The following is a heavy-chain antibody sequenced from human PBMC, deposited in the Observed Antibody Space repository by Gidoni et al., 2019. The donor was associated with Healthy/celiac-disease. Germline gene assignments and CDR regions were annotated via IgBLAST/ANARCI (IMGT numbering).Heavy chain of an antibody. J-gene: IGHJ4*02. CDR2: IRSKANSYAT. CDR1: AFSGSA. V-gene: IGHV3-73*01. Sequence: AFSGSAMHWVRQASGKGLEWVGRIRSKANSYATAYAASVKGRFTISRDDSKNTAYLQRNSLKTEDTAVYYCTSLAGTGDYWGQGALVTVSS. CDR3: TSLAGTGDY. D-gene: IGHD6-19*01.